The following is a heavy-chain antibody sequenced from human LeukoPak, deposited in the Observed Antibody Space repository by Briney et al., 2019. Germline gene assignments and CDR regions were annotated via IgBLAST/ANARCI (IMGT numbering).Heavy chain of an antibody. CDR2: ISSSGSTI. CDR1: GFTFSDYY. CDR3: ARSPPHIAAAGLFDY. D-gene: IGHD6-13*01. Sequence: GGPLRLSCAASGFTFSDYYMSWIRQAPGKGLEWVSYISSSGSTIYYADSVKGRFTISRDNAKNSLYLQMNSLRAEDTAVYYCARSPPHIAAAGLFDYWGQGTLVTVSS. V-gene: IGHV3-11*04. J-gene: IGHJ4*02.